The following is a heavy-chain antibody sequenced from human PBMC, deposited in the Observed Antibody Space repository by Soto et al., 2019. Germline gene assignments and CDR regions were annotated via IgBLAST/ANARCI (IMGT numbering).Heavy chain of an antibody. CDR2: IYYSGST. J-gene: IGHJ4*02. CDR1: GGSISSSSYY. Sequence: QLQLQESGPGLVKPSETLSLTCTVSGGSISSSSYYWGWIRQPPGKGLEWIGSIYYSGSTYYNPSLKSRVTIPVATSKNQFSLTRASVPAADTVVYSWAILPRIAAAAPDYWGQGPLVTAPS. D-gene: IGHD6-13*01. V-gene: IGHV4-39*01. CDR3: AILPRIAAAAPDY.